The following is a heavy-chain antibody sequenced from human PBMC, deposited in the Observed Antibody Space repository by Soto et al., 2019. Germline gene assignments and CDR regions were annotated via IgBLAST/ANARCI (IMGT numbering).Heavy chain of an antibody. J-gene: IGHJ3*02. D-gene: IGHD2-2*02. Sequence: QVQLVQSGPELKKPGSSVRVSCRASGGTFNSYTITWVRQSPGQGLEWLGRIIATLDLTNSAQNFQGRVTITADKSTSTAYMELTSLRSEDTAVYYCATEIGVHTAFDNWGQGTVVTGSS. CDR2: IIATLDLT. CDR3: ATEIGVHTAFDN. CDR1: GGTFNSYT. V-gene: IGHV1-69*02.